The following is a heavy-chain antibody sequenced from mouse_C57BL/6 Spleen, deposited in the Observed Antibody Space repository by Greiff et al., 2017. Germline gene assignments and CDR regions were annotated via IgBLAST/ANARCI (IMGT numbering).Heavy chain of an antibody. CDR3: ARSGVYYGNLYAMDY. CDR1: GYAFSSSW. Sequence: VQLQESGPELVKPGASVKISCKASGYAFSSSWMNWVKQRPGKGLEWIGRIYPGDGDTNYNGKFKGKATLTADKSSSTAYMQLSSLTSEDSAVYFCARSGVYYGNLYAMDYWGQGTSVTVSS. CDR2: IYPGDGDT. J-gene: IGHJ4*01. D-gene: IGHD2-1*01. V-gene: IGHV1-82*01.